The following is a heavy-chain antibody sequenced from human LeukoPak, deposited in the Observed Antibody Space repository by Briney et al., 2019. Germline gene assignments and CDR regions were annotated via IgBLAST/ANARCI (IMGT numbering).Heavy chain of an antibody. Sequence: PGRSLRLSCAASGFTFSSYGMHWVRQAPGKGLEWVAVISYDGSNKYYADSVKGRFTISRDNSKNTLYLQMNSLRAEDTAVYYCAKSGGGYDILTGYYYYYYGMDVWGQGTTVTVSS. CDR2: ISYDGSNK. D-gene: IGHD3-9*01. CDR1: GFTFSSYG. V-gene: IGHV3-30*18. J-gene: IGHJ6*02. CDR3: AKSGGGYDILTGYYYYYYGMDV.